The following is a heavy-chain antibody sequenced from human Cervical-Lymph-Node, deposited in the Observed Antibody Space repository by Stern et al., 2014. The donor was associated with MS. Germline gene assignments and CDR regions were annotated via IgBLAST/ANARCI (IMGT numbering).Heavy chain of an antibody. CDR3: ARARVGDYARSPHLDS. D-gene: IGHD4-17*01. CDR2: ISNNSTHP. Sequence: EVQLVESGGGLVKPGESLRLSCDASGFTFSHYSINWVRQAPGKGLEWISSISNNSTHPSTADPVEGRFTIPRDSAKDSVSLHMASLRAEDTAVYYCARARVGDYARSPHLDSWGQGTLVTVSS. V-gene: IGHV3-21*01. J-gene: IGHJ4*02. CDR1: GFTFSHYS.